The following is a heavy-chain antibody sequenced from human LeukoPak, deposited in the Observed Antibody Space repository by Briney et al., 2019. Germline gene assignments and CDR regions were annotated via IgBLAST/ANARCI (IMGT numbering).Heavy chain of an antibody. Sequence: GGSLRLSCAASGFTFSSYAMHWVRQAPGKGLEWVAVISYDGSNKYYADSVKGRFTISRDNSKNTLYLQMNSLRAEDTAVYYCARVRGESSWYDDAFDIWGQGTMVIVSS. J-gene: IGHJ3*02. D-gene: IGHD6-13*01. CDR3: ARVRGESSWYDDAFDI. V-gene: IGHV3-30-3*01. CDR1: GFTFSSYA. CDR2: ISYDGSNK.